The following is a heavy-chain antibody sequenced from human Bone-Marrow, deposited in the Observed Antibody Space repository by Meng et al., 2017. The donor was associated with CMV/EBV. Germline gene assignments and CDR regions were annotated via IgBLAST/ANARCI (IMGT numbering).Heavy chain of an antibody. CDR3: TTEGVEDIVVVPAAIAVDY. D-gene: IGHD2-2*02. Sequence: IACMSWVRQSPVKGLEWVGRIKSHTAGGTTDYAAPVKGRFTISRDDSKNTLYLQMNSLKTEDTAVYYCTTEGVEDIVVVPAAIAVDYWGQGTLVTVSS. CDR1: IAC. CDR2: IKSHTAGGTT. V-gene: IGHV3-15*01. J-gene: IGHJ4*02.